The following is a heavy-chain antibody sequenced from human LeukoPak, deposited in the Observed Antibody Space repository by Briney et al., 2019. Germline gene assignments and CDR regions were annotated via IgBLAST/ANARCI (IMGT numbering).Heavy chain of an antibody. CDR1: GGSISSYY. V-gene: IGHV4-4*07. CDR3: GRDGTYLYGSVSDWSAADI. J-gene: IGHJ3*02. D-gene: IGHD3-10*01. Sequence: AETLSLTCAVSGGSISSYYWSWIRQPAGKGLEWVGRIYSSGSTNYNPSLKSRVTISVDTAKNQFSLKLNSVTAADTAGFYCGRDGTYLYGSVSDWSAADIWGQGTMCTVSS. CDR2: IYSSGST.